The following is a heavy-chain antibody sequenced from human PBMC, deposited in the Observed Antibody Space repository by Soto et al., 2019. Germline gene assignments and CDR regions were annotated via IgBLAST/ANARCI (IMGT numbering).Heavy chain of an antibody. V-gene: IGHV4-59*01. CDR2: IYYSGST. Sequence: KPSETLSLTCTVSGGSISSYYWSWIRQPPGKGLEWIGYIYYSGSTNYNPSLKSRVTISVDTSKNQFSLKLSSVTAADTAVYYCARGVVTMVRGVIYNWFDPWGQGTLVTVSS. CDR1: GGSISSYY. CDR3: ARGVVTMVRGVIYNWFDP. J-gene: IGHJ5*02. D-gene: IGHD3-10*01.